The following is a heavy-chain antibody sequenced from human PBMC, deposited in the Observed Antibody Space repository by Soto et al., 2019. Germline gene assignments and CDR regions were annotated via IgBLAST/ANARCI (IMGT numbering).Heavy chain of an antibody. CDR2: ISYSGTT. J-gene: IGHJ4*02. CDR1: GGSIRSYY. D-gene: IGHD3-10*01. Sequence: QVLLQESGPGLVKPSETLSLTCSVSGGSIRSYYWSWIRQPPGKRLEWIGYISYSGTTNYNPSLTRRLIISIDTTKNQFSLKLGSVTADDTAVYYCATGFNYYGAGTLKLDFWGQGTLVAVSS. CDR3: ATGFNYYGAGTLKLDF. V-gene: IGHV4-59*01.